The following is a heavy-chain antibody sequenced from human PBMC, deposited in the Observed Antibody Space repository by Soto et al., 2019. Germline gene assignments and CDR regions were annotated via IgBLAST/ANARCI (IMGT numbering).Heavy chain of an antibody. J-gene: IGHJ6*02. CDR2: IYGGGVT. Sequence: EVQLVESGGGLIQSGGSLRLSCAASGITVSRNYMSWVRQAPGKGLEWVSVIYGGGVTQYAEFVQGRFIISRDNSKNTFYLQMNSLRAEDTAVYYCARGGEEILDVYGMDVWCQGTTVTVSS. V-gene: IGHV3-53*01. CDR1: GITVSRNY. CDR3: ARGGEEILDVYGMDV. D-gene: IGHD3-10*01.